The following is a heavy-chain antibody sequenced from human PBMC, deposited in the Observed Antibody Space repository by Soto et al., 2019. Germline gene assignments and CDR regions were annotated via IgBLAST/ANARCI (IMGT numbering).Heavy chain of an antibody. J-gene: IGHJ6*02. Sequence: XGTLALTFTVSGGSISSYYGSGIRQPPGKGLEWIGYIYYSGSTNYNPSLKSRVTISVDTSKNQFSLKLSSVTAADTAVYYCARDMLWFGELGPDYYYGMDVWGQGTTVTVPS. V-gene: IGHV4-59*01. CDR3: ARDMLWFGELGPDYYYGMDV. CDR1: GGSISSYY. D-gene: IGHD3-10*01. CDR2: IYYSGST.